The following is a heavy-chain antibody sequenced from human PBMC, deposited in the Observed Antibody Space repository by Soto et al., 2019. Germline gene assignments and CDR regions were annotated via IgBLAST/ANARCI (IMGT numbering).Heavy chain of an antibody. V-gene: IGHV3-23*01. J-gene: IGHJ4*02. CDR2: ISGSGGST. Sequence: HPGGSLRLSCAASGFTFSSYAMSWVRQAPGKGLEWVSAISGSGGSTYYADSVKGRFTISRDNSKNTLYLQMNSLRAEDTAVYYCAKRTTYYYGSGSYGPLDYWGQGTLVTVSS. CDR1: GFTFSSYA. D-gene: IGHD3-10*01. CDR3: AKRTTYYYGSGSYGPLDY.